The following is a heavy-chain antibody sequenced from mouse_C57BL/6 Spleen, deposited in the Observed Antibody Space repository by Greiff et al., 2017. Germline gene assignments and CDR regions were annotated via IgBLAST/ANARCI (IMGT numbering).Heavy chain of an antibody. V-gene: IGHV1-80*01. CDR3: SRADVGNAMDY. CDR2: IYPGDGDT. Sequence: VQLQQSGAELVKPGASVKISCKASGYAFSSYWMNWVKQRPGKGLEWIGQIYPGDGDTNYNGKFKGKATLTADKSSSTAYMQLSSLTSADSAVXCGSRADVGNAMDYWGQGTSVTVSS. J-gene: IGHJ4*01. CDR1: GYAFSSYW.